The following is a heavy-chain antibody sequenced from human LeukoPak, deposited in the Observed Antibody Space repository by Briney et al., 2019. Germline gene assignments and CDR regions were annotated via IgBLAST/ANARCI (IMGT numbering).Heavy chain of an antibody. J-gene: IGHJ4*02. V-gene: IGHV3-23*01. Sequence: GGSLRLSCAASGFTFSSYAMSWVRQAPGKGLEWVSAVSGSGGSTYYADSVKGRFTISRDNSKNTLYLQMNSLRAEDTAVYYCAKQYNSVWSYFDYWGQGTLVTVSS. CDR3: AKQYNSVWSYFDY. CDR1: GFTFSSYA. D-gene: IGHD6-19*01. CDR2: VSGSGGST.